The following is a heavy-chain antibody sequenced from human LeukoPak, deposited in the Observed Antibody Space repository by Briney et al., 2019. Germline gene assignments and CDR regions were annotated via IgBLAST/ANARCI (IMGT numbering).Heavy chain of an antibody. Sequence: PGGSLRLSCAASGFTFSSYWMHWVRQPPGRGLEWVSAISRTASDTYYAESVKGRFTISRDSSRDTLFLQMNSLRAEDTAVYYCAKTADYSKSEIDHWGQGTLVTVSS. D-gene: IGHD6-13*01. J-gene: IGHJ4*02. V-gene: IGHV3-23*01. CDR3: AKTADYSKSEIDH. CDR2: ISRTASDT. CDR1: GFTFSSYW.